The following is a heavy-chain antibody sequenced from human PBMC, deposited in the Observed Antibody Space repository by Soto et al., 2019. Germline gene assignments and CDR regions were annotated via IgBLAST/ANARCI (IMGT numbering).Heavy chain of an antibody. Sequence: EVQLVESGGGLVQPGGSLRLSCAASGFTLSNYDMNWVRQAPGKGLVWVSPISSDGSSRYYADSVKGRFTISRDNARNSLSLQMNSRIVEDTAVYYCAREVDFWGGWKTGMDVWGQGTAVTVSS. CDR3: AREVDFWGGWKTGMDV. D-gene: IGHD3-3*01. CDR1: GFTLSNYD. CDR2: ISSDGSSR. J-gene: IGHJ6*02. V-gene: IGHV3-48*03.